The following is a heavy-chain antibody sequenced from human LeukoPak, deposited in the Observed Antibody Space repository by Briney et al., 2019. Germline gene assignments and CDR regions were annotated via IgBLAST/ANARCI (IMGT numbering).Heavy chain of an antibody. J-gene: IGHJ4*02. CDR2: ISSSGSTI. CDR3: ARDLEYTTSSGDY. D-gene: IGHD6-6*01. Sequence: PGGSLRLSCAASGFTFRSYEMNWVRQAPGKGREGVSYISSSGSTIFYADSVKGRFTISRDNAKNSLYLQMDSLRAEDTAVYYCARDLEYTTSSGDYWGQGTLVIVSS. V-gene: IGHV3-48*03. CDR1: GFTFRSYE.